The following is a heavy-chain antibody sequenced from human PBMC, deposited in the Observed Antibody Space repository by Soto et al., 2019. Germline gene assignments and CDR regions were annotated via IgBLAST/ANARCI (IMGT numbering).Heavy chain of an antibody. J-gene: IGHJ4*02. Sequence: SETVSLTGSVSGGSISSGYYYWSWIRQPPGKGLKWIGHIYTSGSTNYNPSHKSRVTMSVDTSKNQFSLKLSSVTAADTAVYYCARDRSGYYYDSSGHFDYWGQGALVTVSS. CDR1: GGSISSGYYY. V-gene: IGHV4-61*09. CDR2: IYTSGST. D-gene: IGHD3-22*01. CDR3: ARDRSGYYYDSSGHFDY.